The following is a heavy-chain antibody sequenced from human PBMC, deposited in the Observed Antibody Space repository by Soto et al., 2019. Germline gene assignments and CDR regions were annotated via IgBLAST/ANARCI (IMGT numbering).Heavy chain of an antibody. D-gene: IGHD4-17*01. V-gene: IGHV3-15*01. CDR2: IKSKTDGGTT. CDR1: GFTFSNAW. CDR3: TTDYGDYERMWGYYYYGMDV. J-gene: IGHJ6*02. Sequence: EVQLVESGGGLVKPGGSLRLSCAASGFTFSNAWMSWVRQAPGKGLEWVGRIKSKTDGGTTDYAAPVKGRFTISRDDSKNTLYLQMNSLKTEDTAVYYCTTDYGDYERMWGYYYYGMDVWGQGTTVTVSS.